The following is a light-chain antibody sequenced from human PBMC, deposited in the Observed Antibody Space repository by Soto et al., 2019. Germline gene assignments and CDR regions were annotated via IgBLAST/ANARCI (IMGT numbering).Light chain of an antibody. J-gene: IGKJ1*01. CDR3: QQYGNTAT. CDR2: GVS. Sequence: EIVLTQSPGTLSLSPGERATLSCRASQSVSSSFLAWYQQKPGQAPRLLIYGVSNRATGIPDRFSGSGSGTDFTLTISRLEPEHFAVYYCQQYGNTATFGQGTKVEI. V-gene: IGKV3-20*01. CDR1: QSVSSSF.